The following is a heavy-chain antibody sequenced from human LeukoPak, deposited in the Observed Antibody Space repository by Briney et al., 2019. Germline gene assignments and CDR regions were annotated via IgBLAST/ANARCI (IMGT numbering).Heavy chain of an antibody. Sequence: GGSLRLSCEASGVTFSSYVMSWVRQAPGKGPEWVSGISGSGGGTYYADSVKGRFAISRDNSKNTLYLQMNSLRAEDTAVYYCVKRLYDSSGYYYGGFDYWGQGTLVTVSS. J-gene: IGHJ4*02. CDR3: VKRLYDSSGYYYGGFDY. V-gene: IGHV3-23*01. CDR1: GVTFSSYV. D-gene: IGHD3-22*01. CDR2: ISGSGGGT.